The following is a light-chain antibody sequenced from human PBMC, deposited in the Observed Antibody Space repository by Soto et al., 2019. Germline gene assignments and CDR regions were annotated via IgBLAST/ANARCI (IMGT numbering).Light chain of an antibody. J-gene: IGLJ2*01. CDR3: NSFSGVVNVV. V-gene: IGLV2-14*03. CDR2: DVS. Sequence: QSVLTQPASVSGSPGQSITISCTGTSNDIGGFNFVSWYQQHPGKAPKVLIYDVSSRPSGISHRFSGSKSGNTASLTISGLQADDEAEYFCNSFSGVVNVVFGGGTKVTVL. CDR1: SNDIGGFNF.